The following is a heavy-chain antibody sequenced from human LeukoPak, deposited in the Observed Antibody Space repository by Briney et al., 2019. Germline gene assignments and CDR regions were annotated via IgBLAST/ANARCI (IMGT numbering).Heavy chain of an antibody. D-gene: IGHD5-18*01. CDR1: GFKFDDYA. CDR2: ISWNSNNI. CDR3: AKSAAVWLDLDYMDA. J-gene: IGHJ6*03. Sequence: AGGSLRLSCAGSGFKFDDYAMHWVRQAPGKGLEWVSGISWNSNNIAYADSVKGRFTISRDNAKKSLYLQMNSLRPDDTALYYCAKSAAVWLDLDYMDAWGKGTTVTISS. V-gene: IGHV3-9*01.